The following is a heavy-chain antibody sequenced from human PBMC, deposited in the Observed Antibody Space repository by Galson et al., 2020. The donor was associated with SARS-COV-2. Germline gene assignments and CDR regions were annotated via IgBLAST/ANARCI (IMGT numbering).Heavy chain of an antibody. Sequence: TLSLTCAVYGGSFSGYYWSWIRPPPGKGLEWIGEINHSGSTNYNPSLKSRVTISVDTSKNQFSLKLSSVTAADTAVYYCARFTTVTTFYYYYGMDVWGQGTTVTVSS. CDR3: ARFTTVTTFYYYYGMDV. CDR1: GGSFSGYY. CDR2: INHSGST. J-gene: IGHJ6*02. V-gene: IGHV4-34*01. D-gene: IGHD4-17*01.